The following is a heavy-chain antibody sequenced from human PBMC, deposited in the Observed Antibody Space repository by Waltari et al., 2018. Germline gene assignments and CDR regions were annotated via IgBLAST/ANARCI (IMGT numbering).Heavy chain of an antibody. CDR1: GGPFSSYA. CDR2: ISPSCGTA. CDR3: ARALYSGYDLNWFDP. D-gene: IGHD5-12*01. V-gene: IGHV1-69*05. Sequence: QVQLVQSGAEVKKPGSSVKVSCKASGGPFSSYAILWFRQAPGQGLEWMGGISPSCGTANYEQKFQGRVTITTDESTSTAYMELSSLRSEDTAVYYCARALYSGYDLNWFDPWGQGTLVTVSS. J-gene: IGHJ5*02.